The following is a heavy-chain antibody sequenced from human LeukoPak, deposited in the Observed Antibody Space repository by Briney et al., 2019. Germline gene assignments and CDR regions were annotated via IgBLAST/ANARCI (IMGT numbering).Heavy chain of an antibody. CDR3: ARLAIYYYYMDV. Sequence: SETLSLTCTVSGGSISSYYWSWIRQPPGKGLEWIGYIYTSGSTNYNPSLKSRVTISVDTSKNQFSLKLSSVTAADTAVYYCARLAIYYYYMDVWGQGTTVTVSS. CDR1: GGSISSYY. CDR2: IYTSGST. V-gene: IGHV4-4*09. J-gene: IGHJ6*03.